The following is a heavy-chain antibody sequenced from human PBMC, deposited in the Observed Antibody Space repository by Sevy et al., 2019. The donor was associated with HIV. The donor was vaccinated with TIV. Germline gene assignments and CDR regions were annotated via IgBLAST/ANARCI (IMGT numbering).Heavy chain of an antibody. D-gene: IGHD2-15*01. CDR2: ISYDGVNQ. Sequence: GGSLRLSCAASGFSFSYYPMHWVRQAPGKGLEWVALISYDGVNQYYAASVKGRFTVSRDNSKNTLYLQMNSLRAEDTGVYYCARVGGGGEYLIYAYLDCWGQGALVTVSS. V-gene: IGHV3-30*01. J-gene: IGHJ4*02. CDR3: ARVGGGGEYLIYAYLDC. CDR1: GFSFSYYP.